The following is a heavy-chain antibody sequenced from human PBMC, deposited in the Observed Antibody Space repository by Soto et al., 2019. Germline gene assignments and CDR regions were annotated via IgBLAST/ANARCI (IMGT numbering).Heavy chain of an antibody. J-gene: IGHJ4*02. V-gene: IGHV5-10-1*01. CDR1: GYSFTSYW. D-gene: IGHD1-20*01. Sequence: GESLKISCKGSGYSFTSYWINWVRQMPGKGLEWMGRIDPSDSYTNYSPSFQGHVTISADKSISTAYLQWSSLKASDTAMYYCARRYNWNDLLDYWGQGTLVTVSS. CDR2: IDPSDSYT. CDR3: ARRYNWNDLLDY.